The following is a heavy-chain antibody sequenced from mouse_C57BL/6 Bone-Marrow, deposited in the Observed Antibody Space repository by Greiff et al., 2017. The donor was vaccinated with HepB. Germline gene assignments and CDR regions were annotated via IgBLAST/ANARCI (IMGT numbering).Heavy chain of an antibody. V-gene: IGHV14-4*01. CDR3: TRITTVVEGFAY. J-gene: IGHJ3*01. D-gene: IGHD1-1*01. Sequence: EVQLQQSGAELVRPGASVKLSCTASGFNIKDDYMHWVKQRPEQGLEWIGWIDPENGDTEYASKFQGKATITADTSSNTAYLQLSSLTSEDTAVYYCTRITTVVEGFAYWGQGTLVTVSA. CDR1: GFNIKDDY. CDR2: IDPENGDT.